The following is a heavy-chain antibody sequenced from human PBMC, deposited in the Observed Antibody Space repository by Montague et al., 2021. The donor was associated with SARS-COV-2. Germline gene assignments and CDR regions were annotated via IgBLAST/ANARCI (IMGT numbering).Heavy chain of an antibody. CDR2: IYHGGST. Sequence: SETLSLTCAVSGDSISSSNWWSWVRQPPGKGLEWIGEIYHGGSTNYNPSLKSRVTMSIDESRNQFSLSLSSLTAADTAVCYCARLDGLGYWGQGTLVAVSS. CDR1: GDSISSSNW. D-gene: IGHD3/OR15-3a*01. J-gene: IGHJ4*02. V-gene: IGHV4-4*02. CDR3: ARLDGLGY.